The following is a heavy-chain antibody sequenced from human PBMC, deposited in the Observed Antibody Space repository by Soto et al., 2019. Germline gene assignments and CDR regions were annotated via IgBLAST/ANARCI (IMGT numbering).Heavy chain of an antibody. J-gene: IGHJ4*02. CDR1: GFTFSSYW. CDR2: IKSDGSGT. V-gene: IGHV3-74*01. Sequence: EVQLVESGGGLVQPGGSLTLSCAASGFTFSSYWMHWVRQAPGKGLVWVARIKSDGSGTIYADSVKGRLTISRDNARTTVYLQMNSMRAEDTAVYLCARGDGDYYDGNGYLGRHWGQGTLVTVSS. CDR3: ARGDGDYYDGNGYLGRH. D-gene: IGHD3-22*01.